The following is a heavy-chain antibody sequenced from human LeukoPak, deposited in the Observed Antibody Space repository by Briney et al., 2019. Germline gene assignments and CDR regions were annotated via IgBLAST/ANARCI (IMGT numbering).Heavy chain of an antibody. D-gene: IGHD3-22*01. CDR2: SSWDGDIT. CDR1: GFTFSSYE. Sequence: PGGSLRLSCAASGFTFSSYEMNWVRQAPGKGLEWVSLSSWDGDITYYADSVKGRFTISRDNSKNSLYLQMNSLRTEDTALYYCAKARGLIGGAFDIWGQGTMVTVSS. CDR3: AKARGLIGGAFDI. V-gene: IGHV3-43*01. J-gene: IGHJ3*02.